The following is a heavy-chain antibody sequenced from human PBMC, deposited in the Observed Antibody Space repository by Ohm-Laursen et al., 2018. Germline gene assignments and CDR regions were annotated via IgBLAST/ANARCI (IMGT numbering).Heavy chain of an antibody. V-gene: IGHV3-7*01. CDR3: ARGSGTPWGLYFDH. CDR2: IKQDGSEK. D-gene: IGHD1/OR15-1a*01. J-gene: IGHJ4*02. Sequence: SLRLSCAASGFTFSDYWMSWVRQAPGKGLEWVANIKQDGSEKYFLDSVKGRFTFSRDNAKNSVSLQMNSLRGEDTVVYYCARGSGTPWGLYFDHWGQGALVTVSS. CDR1: GFTFSDYW.